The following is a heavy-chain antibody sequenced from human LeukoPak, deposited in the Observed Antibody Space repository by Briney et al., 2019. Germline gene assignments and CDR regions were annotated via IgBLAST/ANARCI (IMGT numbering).Heavy chain of an antibody. CDR1: GYTFTSYG. J-gene: IGHJ1*01. CDR3: ARSYYDILTGYFQH. V-gene: IGHV1-18*01. Sequence: ASVKVSCKAPGYTFTSYGISWVRQAPGQGLEWMGWISAYNGNTNYAQKLQGRVTMTTDTSTSTAYMELRSLRSDDTAVYYCARSYYDILTGYFQHWGQGTLVTVSS. D-gene: IGHD3-9*01. CDR2: ISAYNGNT.